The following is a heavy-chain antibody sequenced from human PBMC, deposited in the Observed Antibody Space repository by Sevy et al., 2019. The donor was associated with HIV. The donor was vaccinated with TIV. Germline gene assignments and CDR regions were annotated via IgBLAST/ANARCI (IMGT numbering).Heavy chain of an antibody. J-gene: IGHJ4*02. Sequence: GGSLRLSCAASGFTFDDYAMHWVRQAPGKGLEWVSGISWNSGSIGYADSVKGRFTISRDNAKNSLYLQMNSLRAEDTALYYCAKGRSKYTVTTTNFDYWGQGTLVTVSS. CDR2: ISWNSGSI. V-gene: IGHV3-9*01. D-gene: IGHD4-17*01. CDR3: AKGRSKYTVTTTNFDY. CDR1: GFTFDDYA.